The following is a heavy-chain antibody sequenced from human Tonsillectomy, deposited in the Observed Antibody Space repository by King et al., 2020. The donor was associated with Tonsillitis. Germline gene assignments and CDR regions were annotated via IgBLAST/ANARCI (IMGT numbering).Heavy chain of an antibody. V-gene: IGHV3-23*04. D-gene: IGHD1-26*01. J-gene: IGHJ4*02. Sequence: VQLVESGGGLVQPGGSLRLSCAASGFTFSSYAMSWVRQAPGKGLEWVSAINAGGGGKFYADSVKGRFTIARDNSKNTLYLQMNSLRAEDTAVYYCAKSGSHSYFDYWGQGTLVTVSS. CDR2: INAGGGGK. CDR1: GFTFSSYA. CDR3: AKSGSHSYFDY.